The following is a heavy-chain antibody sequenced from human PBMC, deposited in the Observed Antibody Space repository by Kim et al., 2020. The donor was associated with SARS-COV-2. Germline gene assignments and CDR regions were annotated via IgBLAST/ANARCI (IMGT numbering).Heavy chain of an antibody. Sequence: SETLSLTCTVSGDSIYSAYFWNWLRQSPGKGLEWIGSIYYGGNTYFSPSLKNRVTISLDTSRNHFSVRLNSVTAADTAVYYCARAPPDTGGPDYFHLWGQGTPVTVSS. CDR3: ARAPPDTGGPDYFHL. J-gene: IGHJ4*02. D-gene: IGHD2-8*02. V-gene: IGHV4-38-2*02. CDR1: GDSIYSAYF. CDR2: IYYGGNT.